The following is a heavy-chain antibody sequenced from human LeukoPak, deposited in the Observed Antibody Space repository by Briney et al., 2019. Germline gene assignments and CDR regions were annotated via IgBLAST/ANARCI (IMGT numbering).Heavy chain of an antibody. CDR2: ISSGGGST. J-gene: IGHJ4*02. CDR1: GFTFSDYY. Sequence: GGSLRLSCAASGFTFSDYYMSWIRQAPGRGLEWVSAISSGGGSTYYADSVKGRFTISRDNSKNTLYLQMDSLRAEDTAVYYCAKDRYSDSRYFFDYWGQGTLVTVSS. V-gene: IGHV3-23*01. CDR3: AKDRYSDSRYFFDY. D-gene: IGHD4-11*01.